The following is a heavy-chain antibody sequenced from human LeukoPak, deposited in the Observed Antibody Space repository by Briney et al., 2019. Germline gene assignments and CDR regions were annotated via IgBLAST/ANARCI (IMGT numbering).Heavy chain of an antibody. CDR1: GFTFSTYW. J-gene: IGHJ4*02. V-gene: IGHV3-74*01. D-gene: IGHD6-19*01. Sequence: QAGGSLRLSCAASGFTFSTYWMHWVRKAPGKGPVRVSRISSDGSNTIYADSVKDRFTISRDNAKNTLYFQMNSLRAEDAAVYYCVRDKISGWFVDKWGQGTLVTVSS. CDR2: ISSDGSNT. CDR3: VRDKISGWFVDK.